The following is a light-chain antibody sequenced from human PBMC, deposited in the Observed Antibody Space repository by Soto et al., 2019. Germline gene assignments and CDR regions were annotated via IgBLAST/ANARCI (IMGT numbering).Light chain of an antibody. V-gene: IGKV1-27*01. CDR1: QDIRNS. CDR2: AAS. Sequence: DIQMTQSPSSLSASIGDRVTITCRASQDIRNSLAWYQHRPGKIPNLLIYAASTLQSGVPSRFSGRGSGTDFTLTISSLQPEDVATYYCQKYISAPCTFGPGTKVDIK. CDR3: QKYISAPCT. J-gene: IGKJ3*01.